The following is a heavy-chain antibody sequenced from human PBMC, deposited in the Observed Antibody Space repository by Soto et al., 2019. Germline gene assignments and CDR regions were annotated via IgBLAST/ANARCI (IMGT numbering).Heavy chain of an antibody. V-gene: IGHV4-31*03. D-gene: IGHD2-8*01. J-gene: IGHJ3*01. Sequence: QVQLQESGPGLVRPSQTLSLTCTVSAGSISTINYYWSWIRQHPEKGLEWIGYISYSGSTFYHSSLNSRVTISLDKSKKQFFLTLSSVTAADTAVYYCARSAQWDGFDPWGQGTMVTVSS. CDR3: ARSAQWDGFDP. CDR2: ISYSGST. CDR1: AGSISTINYY.